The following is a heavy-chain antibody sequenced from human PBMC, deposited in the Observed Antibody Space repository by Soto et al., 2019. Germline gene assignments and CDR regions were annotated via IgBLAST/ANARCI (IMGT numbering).Heavy chain of an antibody. CDR1: GFTFSDYY. Sequence: QVQLVESGGGLVKPGGSLRLSCAASGFTFSDYYMAWIRLAPGKGLEWVSYITSSGDSIHYADSVKGRFTISRDNAKNALYLQMNSLRDEDTAVYYCARENKGGYDFAFGYWGQGTLVTVSS. D-gene: IGHD5-12*01. V-gene: IGHV3-11*01. CDR2: ITSSGDSI. CDR3: ARENKGGYDFAFGY. J-gene: IGHJ4*02.